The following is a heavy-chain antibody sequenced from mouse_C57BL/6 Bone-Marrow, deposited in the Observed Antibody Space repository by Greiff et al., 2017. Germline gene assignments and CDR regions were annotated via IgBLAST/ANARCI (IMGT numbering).Heavy chain of an antibody. J-gene: IGHJ1*03. CDR2: IHPTSGST. D-gene: IGHD1-1*01. Sequence: QVQLQQPGAELVKPGASVKLSCKASGYTFTSYWMHWVKQRPGQGLEWIGMIHPTSGSTNYNEKFKSKATLTVDKSSSTAYMQLSSLTSEDSAVYYCAREGSSYDWYFDVWGTGTTVTVSS. V-gene: IGHV1-64*01. CDR1: GYTFTSYW. CDR3: AREGSSYDWYFDV.